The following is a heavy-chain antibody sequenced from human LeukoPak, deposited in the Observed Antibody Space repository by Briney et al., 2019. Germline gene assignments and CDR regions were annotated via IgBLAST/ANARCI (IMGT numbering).Heavy chain of an antibody. CDR2: INHSGST. V-gene: IGHV4-34*01. J-gene: IGHJ4*02. Sequence: SETLSLTCAVYGGSFSGYYWSWVRQPPGKGLEWIGEINHSGSTNYNPSLKSRVAISVDTSKNQFSLRLSSVTAADTAVYYCAGGRELAPYFDYWGQGTLVTVSS. D-gene: IGHD1-26*01. CDR3: AGGRELAPYFDY. CDR1: GGSFSGYY.